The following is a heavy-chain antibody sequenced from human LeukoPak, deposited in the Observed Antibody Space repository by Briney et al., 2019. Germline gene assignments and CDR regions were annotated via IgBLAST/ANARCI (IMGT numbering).Heavy chain of an antibody. CDR2: ISGSGGST. Sequence: GGSLRLSCAASGFTFSSYGMSWVRQAPGKGLEWVSAISGSGGSTYYADSVKGRFTISRDNSKNTLYLQMNSLRAEDTAVYYCAKAGFYYYYMDVWGKGTTVTISS. CDR3: AKAGFYYYYMDV. J-gene: IGHJ6*03. V-gene: IGHV3-23*01. D-gene: IGHD7-27*01. CDR1: GFTFSSYG.